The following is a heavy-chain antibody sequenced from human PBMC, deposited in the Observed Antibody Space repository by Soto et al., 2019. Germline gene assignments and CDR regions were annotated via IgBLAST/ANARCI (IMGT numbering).Heavy chain of an antibody. D-gene: IGHD1-26*01. CDR3: ARRSLVVATHDAFDI. CDR1: GGSISSSSYY. CDR2: IYYSGST. Sequence: QQQLQESGPGLVKPSETLSLTCTVSGGSISSSSYYWCWIRQPPGKGLEWIGSIYYSGSTYYNPSLKSRVTISVDTSKNQFSLKLSSVTAADTAVYYCARRSLVVATHDAFDIWGQGTMVTVSS. V-gene: IGHV4-39*01. J-gene: IGHJ3*02.